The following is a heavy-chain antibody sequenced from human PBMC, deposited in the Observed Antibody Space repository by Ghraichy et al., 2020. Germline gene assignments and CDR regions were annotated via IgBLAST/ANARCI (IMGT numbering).Heavy chain of an antibody. CDR2: INPNDGTT. J-gene: IGHJ6*02. Sequence: ASVKVSCKSPAYTSTTHLMHWVRQAPGQGLEWMGMINPNDGTTNFAKRFQGRVTITRDTSARTVYMELNSLRAEDTAVYYCARVIRRFGVLTTQRMGTYGMDVWGQGTTVTV. V-gene: IGHV1-46*01. D-gene: IGHD3-3*01. CDR1: AYTSTTHL. CDR3: ARVIRRFGVLTTQRMGTYGMDV.